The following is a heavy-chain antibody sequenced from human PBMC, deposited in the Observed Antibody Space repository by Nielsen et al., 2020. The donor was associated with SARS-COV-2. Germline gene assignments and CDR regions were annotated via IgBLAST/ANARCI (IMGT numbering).Heavy chain of an antibody. CDR3: ARDPNCSGGSCYQGFFDY. D-gene: IGHD2-15*01. CDR2: ISWNSGNT. V-gene: IGHV3-9*01. J-gene: IGHJ4*02. Sequence: WIRQPPGKGLEWVSGISWNSGNTGYADSVKGRFTISRDNAKNSLYLQMNSLRAEDTAVYYCARDPNCSGGSCYQGFFDYWGQGTLVTVSS.